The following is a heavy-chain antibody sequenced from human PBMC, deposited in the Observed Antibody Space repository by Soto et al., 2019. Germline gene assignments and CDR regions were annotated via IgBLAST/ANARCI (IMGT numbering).Heavy chain of an antibody. CDR2: INPSGGST. V-gene: IGHV1-46*01. Sequence: ASLKVSCKASGYTFTSYYRHWVRQAPGQGLEWMGIINPSGGSTSYAQKFQGRVTMTRDTSTSTVYMELSSLRSEDTAVYYCAISIAVAGTGGWFDPWGQGTLVTVSS. J-gene: IGHJ5*02. D-gene: IGHD6-19*01. CDR1: GYTFTSYY. CDR3: AISIAVAGTGGWFDP.